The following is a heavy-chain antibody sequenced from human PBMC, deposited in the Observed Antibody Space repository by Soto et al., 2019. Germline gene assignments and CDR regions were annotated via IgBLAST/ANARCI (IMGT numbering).Heavy chain of an antibody. J-gene: IGHJ4*02. Sequence: VGSLRLSCAASGFTFGSHAMSWVRQAPGKGLEWVSGISGSGGSAYYADSVKGHFTISRDNSKNALYLQMNSLRAEDTAMYYCATDLHYGGNSWGQGTLLTVSS. D-gene: IGHD4-17*01. CDR2: ISGSGGSA. CDR1: GFTFGSHA. V-gene: IGHV3-23*01. CDR3: ATDLHYGGNS.